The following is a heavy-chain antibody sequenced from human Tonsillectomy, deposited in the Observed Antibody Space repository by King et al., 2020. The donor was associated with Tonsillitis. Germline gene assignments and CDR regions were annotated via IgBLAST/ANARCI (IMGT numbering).Heavy chain of an antibody. V-gene: IGHV3-53*01. CDR3: ARDRFGDYTR. Sequence: QLVESGGGLIQPGGSLRISWAAPTLIIGCNFFSWSREAPGNGLEWVSVLYNMGATYYADSVKGRFTLSRDNSKHTLFLEMNGLRAEETAIYYCARDRFGDYTRWGQGTLVTVSS. CDR1: TLIIGCNF. D-gene: IGHD4-17*01. J-gene: IGHJ4*02. CDR2: LYNMGAT.